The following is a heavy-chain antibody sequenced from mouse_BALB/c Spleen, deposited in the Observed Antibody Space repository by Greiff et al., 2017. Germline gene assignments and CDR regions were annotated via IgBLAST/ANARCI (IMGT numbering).Heavy chain of an antibody. Sequence: QVQLKASGPGLVAPSQSLSITCTVSGFSLTSYGVHWVRQPPGKGLEWLGVIWAGGSTNYNSALMSRLSISKDNSKSQVFLKMNSLQTDDTAMYYCARGPPYGNYAMDYWGQGTSVTVSS. CDR3: ARGPPYGNYAMDY. CDR1: GFSLTSYG. D-gene: IGHD2-1*01. J-gene: IGHJ4*01. CDR2: IWAGGST. V-gene: IGHV2-9*02.